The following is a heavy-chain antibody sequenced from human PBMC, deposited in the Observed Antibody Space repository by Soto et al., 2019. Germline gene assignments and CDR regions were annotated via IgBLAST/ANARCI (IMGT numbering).Heavy chain of an antibody. Sequence: GGSLRLSCAASGFTFSSYAMHWVRQAPGKGLEGGAVISYDGSNKYYADSMKGRFTISRDNSKNTLYLQMNSLRAEDTAVYYCARGVSIAARPEYFQHWGQGTLVTVSS. CDR3: ARGVSIAARPEYFQH. CDR1: GFTFSSYA. CDR2: ISYDGSNK. D-gene: IGHD6-6*01. J-gene: IGHJ1*01. V-gene: IGHV3-30*04.